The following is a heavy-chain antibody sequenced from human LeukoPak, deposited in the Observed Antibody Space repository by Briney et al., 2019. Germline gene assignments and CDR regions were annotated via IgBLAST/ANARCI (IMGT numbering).Heavy chain of an antibody. CDR1: GGTFSSYA. V-gene: IGHV1-69*13. CDR2: IIPIFGTA. J-gene: IGHJ3*02. Sequence: ASVKVSCKASGGTFSSYAISWVRQAPGQGLEWMGGIIPIFGTANYAQNFQGRVTITADESTSTAYMELSSLRSEDTAVYYCARDRSPLQLDCSRSSCYAVGGAFDIWGQGTMVTVSS. CDR3: ARDRSPLQLDCSRSSCYAVGGAFDI. D-gene: IGHD2-2*01.